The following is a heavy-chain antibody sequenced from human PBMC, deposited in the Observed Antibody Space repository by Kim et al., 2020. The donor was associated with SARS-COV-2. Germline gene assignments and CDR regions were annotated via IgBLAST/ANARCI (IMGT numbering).Heavy chain of an antibody. Sequence: ANAASGKGRLNIYRDDTENTAYLQMNSLKSEDTAVYYCTATHDDYSAYSAYWGQGTLVTVSS. V-gene: IGHV3-73*01. CDR3: TATHDDYSAYSAY. D-gene: IGHD3-22*01. J-gene: IGHJ4*02.